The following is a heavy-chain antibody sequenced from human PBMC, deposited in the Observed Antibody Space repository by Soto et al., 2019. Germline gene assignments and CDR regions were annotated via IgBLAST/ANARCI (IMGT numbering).Heavy chain of an antibody. CDR3: ARDSLRRITIFGVVTYGMDV. J-gene: IGHJ6*02. Sequence: ASVKVSCKASGYTFTGYYMHWVLQAPGQGLDWMGWINPNSGGTNYAQKFQGWVTMTRDTSISTAYMELSRLRSDDTAVYYCARDSLRRITIFGVVTYGMDVWGQGTTVTVSS. CDR1: GYTFTGYY. CDR2: INPNSGGT. D-gene: IGHD3-3*01. V-gene: IGHV1-2*04.